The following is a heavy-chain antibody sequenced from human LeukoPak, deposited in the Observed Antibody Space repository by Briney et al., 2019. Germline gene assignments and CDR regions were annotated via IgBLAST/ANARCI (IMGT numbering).Heavy chain of an antibody. V-gene: IGHV3-48*01. Sequence: GGSLRLSCAASGFTFSSYSMNWVRQAPGKGLEWVSYISSSSSTIYYADSVKGRFTISRDNAKNSLYLQMNSLRAEDTAVYYCARDHYYGSGSYDYYYYMDVWGKGTTVTVSS. J-gene: IGHJ6*03. CDR1: GFTFSSYS. D-gene: IGHD3-10*01. CDR2: ISSSSSTI. CDR3: ARDHYYGSGSYDYYYYMDV.